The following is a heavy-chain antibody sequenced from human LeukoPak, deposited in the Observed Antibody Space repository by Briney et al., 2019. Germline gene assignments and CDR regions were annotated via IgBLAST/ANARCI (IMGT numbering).Heavy chain of an antibody. V-gene: IGHV3-30*04. CDR3: ARACGGGSHCYRRALFD. CDR1: GFTFSSYA. D-gene: IGHD2-15*01. Sequence: GGSLRLSCAASGFTFSSYAMHWVRQAPGKGLEWVAVISYDGSNKYYADSVKGRFTISRDNSKNTLYLQMNSLRAEDTAVYYCARACGGGSHCYRRALFDWGQGTLVTVSS. J-gene: IGHJ4*02. CDR2: ISYDGSNK.